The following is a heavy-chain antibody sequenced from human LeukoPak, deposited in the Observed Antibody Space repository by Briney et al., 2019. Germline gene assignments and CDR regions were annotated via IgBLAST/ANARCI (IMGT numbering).Heavy chain of an antibody. CDR3: ARVPHYDFWSGYNGVLAFDI. Sequence: GGSLRLSCAASGFTFSSYSMNWVRQAPGKGLEWVSSISSSSSYIYYADSVKGRFTISRDNAKNSLYLQMSSLRAEDTAVYYCARVPHYDFWSGYNGVLAFDIWGQGTMVTVSS. D-gene: IGHD3-3*01. CDR1: GFTFSSYS. CDR2: ISSSSSYI. V-gene: IGHV3-21*01. J-gene: IGHJ3*02.